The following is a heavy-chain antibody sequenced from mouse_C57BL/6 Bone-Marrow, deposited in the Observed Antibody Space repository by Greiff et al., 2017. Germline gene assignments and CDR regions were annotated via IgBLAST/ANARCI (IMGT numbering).Heavy chain of an antibody. CDR2: IHPNSGST. D-gene: IGHD2-3*01. Sequence: QVQLQQPGAELVKPGASVKLSCKASGYTFTSYWMHWVKQRPGQGLEWIGMIHPNSGSTNYNEKFKSKATMTVDKSSSTAYMQHRSLTSDDSAVYYCARRVGYYTPFAYWGQGTLVTVSA. V-gene: IGHV1-64*01. CDR1: GYTFTSYW. CDR3: ARRVGYYTPFAY. J-gene: IGHJ3*01.